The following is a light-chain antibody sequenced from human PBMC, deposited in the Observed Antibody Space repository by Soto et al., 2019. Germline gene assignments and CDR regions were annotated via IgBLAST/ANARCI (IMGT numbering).Light chain of an antibody. Sequence: ETVMTQSPGTLSVSLGERATLSCRASQSVSIHLAWYQQKPGQAPRLLIYGASTRATGIPARFSGSGSGTDFTLTISRLEPEDFAVYYCQQYGRSGTFGQGTKVDIK. CDR3: QQYGRSGT. J-gene: IGKJ1*01. CDR1: QSVSIH. V-gene: IGKV3-20*01. CDR2: GAS.